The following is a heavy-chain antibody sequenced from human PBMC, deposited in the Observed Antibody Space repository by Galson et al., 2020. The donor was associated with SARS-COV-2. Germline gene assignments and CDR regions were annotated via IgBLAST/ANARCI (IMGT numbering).Heavy chain of an antibody. D-gene: IGHD2-15*01. J-gene: IGHJ2*01. CDR1: GFTFSNYA. V-gene: IGHV3-23*01. CDR3: AKDQRATGGWCFDL. CDR2: IDGRGDRT. Sequence: GESLKISCAASGFTFSNYAMSWVRQTPGKGLEWVSAIDGRGDRTHYADSVKGRFTISRDSSKNTLSLQMNSLRVDDTALYYCAKDQRATGGWCFDLWGRGTLVTVAS.